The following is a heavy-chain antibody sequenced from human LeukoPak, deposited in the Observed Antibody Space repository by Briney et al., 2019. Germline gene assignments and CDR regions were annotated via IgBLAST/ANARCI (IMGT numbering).Heavy chain of an antibody. Sequence: TGGSLRLSCAASGFTFSTYNMNWVRQAPGKGLEWVSYISSSSSTIYYADSVKGRFTISRDNAKNSLYLQMNSLRAEDTAVYYCARRQGVYYYYGMDVWGQGTTVTVSS. CDR1: GFTFSTYN. V-gene: IGHV3-48*01. CDR2: ISSSSSTI. J-gene: IGHJ6*02. CDR3: ARRQGVYYYYGMDV. D-gene: IGHD3-16*01.